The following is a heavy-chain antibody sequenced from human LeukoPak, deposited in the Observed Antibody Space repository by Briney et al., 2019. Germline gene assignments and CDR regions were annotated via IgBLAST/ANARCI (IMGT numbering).Heavy chain of an antibody. CDR2: IYPGDSDT. J-gene: IGHJ3*02. CDR3: AREALYDAFDI. V-gene: IGHV5-51*01. Sequence: RGESLKISCKGSGYSFTSYWIGWVRQMPGEGLEWMGIIYPGDSDTRYSPSFQGQVTISADKSISTAYLQWSRLKASDTAMYYCAREALYDAFDIWGQGTMVTVSS. CDR1: GYSFTSYW. D-gene: IGHD2-15*01.